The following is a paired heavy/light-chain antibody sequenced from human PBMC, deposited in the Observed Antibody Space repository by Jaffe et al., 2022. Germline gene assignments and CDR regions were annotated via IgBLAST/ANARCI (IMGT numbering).Heavy chain of an antibody. CDR3: ARGLWVVVATSLPYGEYIQN. V-gene: IGHV3-30*02. CDR1: GFSFGSYA. J-gene: IGHJ1*01. CDR2: IRHDGSKK. Sequence: QVQLVESGGGVVQPGGSLRLSCGSSGFSFGSYAMHWVRQAPGKGLEWVAFIRHDGSKKNYADSVKGRFTVSRDNSKNTLYLHMNSLRVDDTAVYYCARGLWVVVATSLPYGEYIQNWGRGTLVTVSS. D-gene: IGHD1-26*01.
Light chain of an antibody. J-gene: IGLJ2*01. CDR2: EVS. CDR3: SSSAGSNSVV. V-gene: IGLV2-8*01. CDR1: SSDVGAYNY. Sequence: QSALTQPPSASGSPGQSVTISCTGTSSDVGAYNYVSWYQQHPGKAPKVIIYEVSERPSGVPDRFTGSKSGNTASLTVSGLQPDDEADYYCSSSAGSNSVVFGGGTKLTVL.